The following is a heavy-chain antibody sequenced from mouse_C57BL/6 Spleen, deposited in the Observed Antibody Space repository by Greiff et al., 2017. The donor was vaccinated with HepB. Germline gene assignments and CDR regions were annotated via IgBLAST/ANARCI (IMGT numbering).Heavy chain of an antibody. CDR3: ARRRYGNYVGYAMDY. D-gene: IGHD2-1*01. CDR1: GYTFTSYW. Sequence: QVQLQQSGAELVRPGSSVKLSCKASGYTFTSYWMHWVKQRPIQGLEWIGNIDPSDSETHYNQKFKDKATLTVDKSSSTAYMQLSSLTSEDSAVYYCARRRYGNYVGYAMDYWGQGTSVTVSS. J-gene: IGHJ4*01. CDR2: IDPSDSET. V-gene: IGHV1-52*01.